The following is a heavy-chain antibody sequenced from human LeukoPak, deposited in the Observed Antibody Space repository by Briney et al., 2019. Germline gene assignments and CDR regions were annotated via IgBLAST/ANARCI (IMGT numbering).Heavy chain of an antibody. J-gene: IGHJ4*02. CDR1: GYTFTGYY. Sequence: ASVKVSCKASGYTFTGYYMHWVRQAPGQGLEWMGWINPNSGGTNYAQKFQGRVTITRDTSISTAYLELSRLRSDDTAVYYCARGVPQVVPAARDFDYWGQGTLVTVSS. CDR2: INPNSGGT. V-gene: IGHV1-2*02. D-gene: IGHD2-2*01. CDR3: ARGVPQVVPAARDFDY.